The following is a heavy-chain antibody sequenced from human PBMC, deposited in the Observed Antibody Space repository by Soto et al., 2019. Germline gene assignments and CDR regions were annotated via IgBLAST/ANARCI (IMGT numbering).Heavy chain of an antibody. J-gene: IGHJ4*02. Sequence: PGGSLRLSCAASGFTFSSYAMHWVRQAPGKGLEWVAVISYDGSNKYYADSVKGRFTISRDNSKNTLYLQMNSLRAEDTAVYYCARDLGGPFGWSFLFDYWGQGTLVTVSS. CDR3: ARDLGGPFGWSFLFDY. D-gene: IGHD6-19*01. CDR2: ISYDGSNK. CDR1: GFTFSSYA. V-gene: IGHV3-30-3*01.